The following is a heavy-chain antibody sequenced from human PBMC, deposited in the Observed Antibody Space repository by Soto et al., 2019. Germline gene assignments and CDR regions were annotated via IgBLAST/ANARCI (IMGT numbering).Heavy chain of an antibody. V-gene: IGHV4-4*07. D-gene: IGHD3-9*01. J-gene: IGHJ2*01. CDR1: GVSITPYF. CDR2: IYASGRT. CDR3: ARHFDVDPSLDQYYFDL. Sequence: QVQLQESGPGLVKPSETLSLTCTVSGVSITPYFWSWIRQPAGKAPEWVGHIYASGRTTYNPSLKSRVTMFVSQTQVSLRPTSGTAADTAVYYCARHFDVDPSLDQYYFDLWGRGALVTVSS.